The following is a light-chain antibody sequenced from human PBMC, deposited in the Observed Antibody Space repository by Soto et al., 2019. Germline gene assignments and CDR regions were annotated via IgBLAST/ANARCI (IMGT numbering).Light chain of an antibody. CDR2: YDS. V-gene: IGLV3-21*04. CDR3: QVWDYSTDHVI. J-gene: IGLJ2*01. CDR1: NIGSKS. Sequence: SYELTQPPSVSVAPGKTARITCGGNNIGSKSVHWYQQKPGQAPMLVIYYDSDRPSGIPERFSGSNSGNTATLIISRVEAGDEAGYYCQVWDYSTDHVIFGGGDQADRP.